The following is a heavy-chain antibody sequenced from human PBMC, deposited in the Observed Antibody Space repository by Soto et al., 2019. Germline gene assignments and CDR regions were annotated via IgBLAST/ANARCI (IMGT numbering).Heavy chain of an antibody. D-gene: IGHD3-10*01. CDR2: ISGSGGST. CDR3: AKDLALYGSGRYALDY. J-gene: IGHJ4*02. Sequence: EVQLLESGGGLVQPGGSLRLSCAASGFTFSSYAMSWVRQAPGKGLEWVSTISGSGGSTFYADSVKGRFTISRDNSKNTLYLQMKSLRAEDTALYYCAKDLALYGSGRYALDYWGQGTPVTVSS. CDR1: GFTFSSYA. V-gene: IGHV3-23*01.